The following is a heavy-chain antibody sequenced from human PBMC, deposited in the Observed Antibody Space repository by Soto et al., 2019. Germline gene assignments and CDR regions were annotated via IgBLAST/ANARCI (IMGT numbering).Heavy chain of an antibody. CDR3: ARQGGDGVDY. V-gene: IGHV4-31*03. CDR2: IYYSGST. D-gene: IGHD3-16*01. Sequence: QVQLQESGPGLVKPSQTLSLTCTVSGGSISSGAYYWSWIRQHSGKGLEWIGHIYYSGSTYFNPSLKGRVTISVDTSKNQFSQKLSSVTAADTAVYYCARQGGDGVDYWGQGTLVTVSS. J-gene: IGHJ4*02. CDR1: GGSISSGAYY.